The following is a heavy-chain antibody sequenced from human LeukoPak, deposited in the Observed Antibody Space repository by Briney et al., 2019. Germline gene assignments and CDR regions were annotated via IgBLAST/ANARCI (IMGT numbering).Heavy chain of an antibody. CDR2: IYTSGST. Sequence: SETLSLTSTVSGGSISSYYWSWIRQPAGKGLEWIGRIYTSGSTNYNPSLKSRVTMSVDTSKNQFSLKLSSVTAADTAVYYCARCGDIVVVPAAMEYYYMDVWGKGTTVTVSS. CDR3: ARCGDIVVVPAAMEYYYMDV. D-gene: IGHD2-2*01. CDR1: GGSISSYY. J-gene: IGHJ6*03. V-gene: IGHV4-4*07.